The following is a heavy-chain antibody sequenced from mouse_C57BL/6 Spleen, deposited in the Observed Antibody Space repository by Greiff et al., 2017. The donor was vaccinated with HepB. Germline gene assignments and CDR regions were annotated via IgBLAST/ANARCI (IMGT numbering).Heavy chain of an antibody. J-gene: IGHJ4*01. CDR2: INPNNGGT. V-gene: IGHV1-18*01. Sequence: EVQLQQSGPELVKPGASVKIPCKASGYTFTDYNMDWVKQSHGKSLEWIGDINPNNGGTIYNQKFKGKATLTVDKSSSTAYMELRSLTSEDTAVYYCATITTVVATGAMDYWGQRTSVTVSS. CDR1: GYTFTDYN. D-gene: IGHD1-1*01. CDR3: ATITTVVATGAMDY.